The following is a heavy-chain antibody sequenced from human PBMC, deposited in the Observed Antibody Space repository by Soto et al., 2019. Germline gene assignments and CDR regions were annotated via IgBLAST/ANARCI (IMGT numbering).Heavy chain of an antibody. V-gene: IGHV4-4*02. J-gene: IGHJ6*02. CDR2: IYHSGST. CDR3: ARFFSADYYYYYGMDV. CDR1: GGSISSSNW. Sequence: SETLSLTCAVSGGSISSSNWWSWVRQPPGKGPEWIGEIYHSGSTNYNPSLKSRVTISVDKSKNQFSLKLGSVTAADTAVYYCARFFSADYYYYYGMDVWGQGTTVTVSS.